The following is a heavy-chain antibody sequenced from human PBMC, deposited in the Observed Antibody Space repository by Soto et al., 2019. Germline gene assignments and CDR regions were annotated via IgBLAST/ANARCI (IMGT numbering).Heavy chain of an antibody. V-gene: IGHV3-74*01. Sequence: GGSLRLSCAASGFAFSNYWMHWVRQVPGKGLVWVSRVNGGGSTRNSADSVKGRFTISRDNAKNTLYLQMDSLRAEDTAVYYCTRDPGRNWFDPWGQGTLVTVSS. CDR3: TRDPGRNWFDP. CDR1: GFAFSNYW. J-gene: IGHJ5*02. CDR2: VNGGGSTR.